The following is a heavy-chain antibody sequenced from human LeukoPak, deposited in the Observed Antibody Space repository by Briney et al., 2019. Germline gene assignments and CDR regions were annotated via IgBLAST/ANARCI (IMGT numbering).Heavy chain of an antibody. Sequence: SQTLSLTCTVSGGSISGGGYYWSWIRQHPGKGLEWIGYIYYSGSTYYNPSLKSRVTISVDTSKNQFSLKLSSVTAADTAVYYCARVSSGNSVVPAAPSWWYFDLWGRGTLVTVSS. J-gene: IGHJ2*01. D-gene: IGHD2-2*01. V-gene: IGHV4-31*03. CDR2: IYYSGST. CDR1: GGSISGGGYY. CDR3: ARVSSGNSVVPAAPSWWYFDL.